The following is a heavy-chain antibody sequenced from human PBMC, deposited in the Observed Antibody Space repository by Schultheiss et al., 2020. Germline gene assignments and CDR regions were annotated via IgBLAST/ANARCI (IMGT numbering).Heavy chain of an antibody. CDR3: ARDRTGSSGWYNSGFQH. Sequence: GGSLRLSCSGSGFSFDDYAMHWVRQVPGKGLEWVGGIIWNSNKIGYADSVKGRFTVSRDNAKNSLYLQMNSLRAEDTAVYYCARDRTGSSGWYNSGFQHWGQGTLVTVSS. CDR1: GFSFDDYA. D-gene: IGHD6-19*01. CDR2: IIWNSNKI. J-gene: IGHJ1*01. V-gene: IGHV3-9*01.